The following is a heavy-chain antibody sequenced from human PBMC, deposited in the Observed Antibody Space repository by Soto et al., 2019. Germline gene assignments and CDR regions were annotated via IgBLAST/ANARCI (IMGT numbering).Heavy chain of an antibody. CDR1: GFTFTSSA. Sequence: GASVKVSCKASGFTFTSSAVQWVRQARGQRXEWIGWIVVGSGNTNYAQKFQERVTITRDMSTSTAYMELSSLRSEDTAVYYCAADLHSSSWYRYYYYYGMDVWGQGTTVTVSS. J-gene: IGHJ6*02. V-gene: IGHV1-58*01. D-gene: IGHD6-13*01. CDR3: AADLHSSSWYRYYYYYGMDV. CDR2: IVVGSGNT.